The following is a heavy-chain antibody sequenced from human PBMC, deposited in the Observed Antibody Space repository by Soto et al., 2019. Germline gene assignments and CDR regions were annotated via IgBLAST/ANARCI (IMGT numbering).Heavy chain of an antibody. D-gene: IGHD3-22*01. CDR3: ARDLSTPATTGYDSGGYYYLNWAGYFDY. Sequence: EVQLVESGGGLVQPGGSLRLSCAASGFTFSSYWMSWVRQAPGKGLEWVANIKQDGSEKYYVDSVKGRFTISRDNAKNALYLQLNSMRAAETDVYYCARDLSTPATTGYDSGGYYYLNWAGYFDYWGQGTLVTVSS. CDR1: GFTFSSYW. V-gene: IGHV3-7*01. J-gene: IGHJ4*02. CDR2: IKQDGSEK.